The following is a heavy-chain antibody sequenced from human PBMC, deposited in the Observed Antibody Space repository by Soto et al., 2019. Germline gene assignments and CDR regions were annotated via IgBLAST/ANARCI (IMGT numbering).Heavy chain of an antibody. J-gene: IGHJ3*02. D-gene: IGHD1-7*01. CDR1: GGSISSGAYY. V-gene: IGHV4-31*03. Sequence: QVQLQESGPGLVKPSQTLSLNCTVSGGSISSGAYYWSWIRQHPGKGLEWIGYMYYTGRTYYNPSLKSRVIISGDPSKNHFSRNLTSVTAADTAVYSCARRRAFSNWDSGADAFDSWGQGTMVTVSS. CDR2: MYYTGRT. CDR3: ARRRAFSNWDSGADAFDS.